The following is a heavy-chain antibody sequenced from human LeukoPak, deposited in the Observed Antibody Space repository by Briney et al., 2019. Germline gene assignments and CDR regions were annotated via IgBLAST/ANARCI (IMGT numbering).Heavy chain of an antibody. CDR1: GFTFSSYW. CDR3: ARDRRDGYNVLDY. V-gene: IGHV3-7*01. CDR2: MKQDGSEK. D-gene: IGHD5-24*01. Sequence: GGSLRLSCAASGFTFSSYWMSWVRQAPGKGLEWVANMKQDGSEKYYVDSVKGRFTISRDNAKNSLYLQMNSLSAEDTAIYYCARDRRDGYNVLDYWGQGTLVTVSS. J-gene: IGHJ4*02.